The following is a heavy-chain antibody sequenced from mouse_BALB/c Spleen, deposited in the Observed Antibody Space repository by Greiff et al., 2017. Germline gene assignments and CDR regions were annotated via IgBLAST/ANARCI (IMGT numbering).Heavy chain of an antibody. V-gene: IGHV1-7*01. J-gene: IGHJ4*01. Sequence: VQLQQSGAELAKPGASVKMSCKASGYTFTSYWMHWVKQRPGQGLEWIGYINPSTGYTEYNQKFKDKATLTADKSSSTAYMQLSSLTSEDSAVYYCARRGNSPYAMDYWGQGTSVTVSS. CDR1: GYTFTSYW. CDR2: INPSTGYT. D-gene: IGHD2-1*01. CDR3: ARRGNSPYAMDY.